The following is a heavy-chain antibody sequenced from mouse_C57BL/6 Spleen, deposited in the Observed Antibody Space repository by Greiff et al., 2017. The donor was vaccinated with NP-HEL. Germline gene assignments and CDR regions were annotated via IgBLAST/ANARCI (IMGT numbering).Heavy chain of an antibody. CDR2: IDPSDSET. CDR3: ARDYGSSERNWYFDV. V-gene: IGHV1-52*01. D-gene: IGHD1-1*01. Sequence: VQLQQPGAELVRPGSSVKLSCKASGYTFTSYWMHWVKQRPIQGLEWIGNIDPSDSETHYNQKFKDKATLTVDKSSSTAYMQLSSLTSEDYAVYYCARDYGSSERNWYFDVWGTGTTVTVSS. J-gene: IGHJ1*03. CDR1: GYTFTSYW.